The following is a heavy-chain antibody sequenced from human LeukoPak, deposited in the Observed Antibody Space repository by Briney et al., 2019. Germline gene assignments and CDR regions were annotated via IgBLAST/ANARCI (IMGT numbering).Heavy chain of an antibody. CDR1: GFIFSSYA. Sequence: GGSLRLSCAASGFIFSSYAMSWVRQAPGKGLEWVSGISGSADITDYADSVKGRFTISRDNSKNTLYMQMNSLRAEDTAVYYCAKDLYYFGSGSHDYWGQGTLVTVSS. D-gene: IGHD3-10*01. CDR3: AKDLYYFGSGSHDY. CDR2: ISGSADIT. J-gene: IGHJ4*02. V-gene: IGHV3-23*01.